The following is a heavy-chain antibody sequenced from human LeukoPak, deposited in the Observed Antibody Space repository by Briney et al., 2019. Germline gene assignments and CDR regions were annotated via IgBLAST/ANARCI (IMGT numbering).Heavy chain of an antibody. V-gene: IGHV5-51*01. D-gene: IGHD5-12*01. J-gene: IGHJ4*02. CDR3: ARLGEVATIISSFDY. CDR2: IYPGDSDT. Sequence: GESLKISCKGSGYSFTSYWIGWVRQMPGKGLEWMGIIYPGDSDTRYSPSFQGQVTISADKSISTAYLQWSSLKASDTAMYYCARLGEVATIISSFDYWGQGTLVTVSS. CDR1: GYSFTSYW.